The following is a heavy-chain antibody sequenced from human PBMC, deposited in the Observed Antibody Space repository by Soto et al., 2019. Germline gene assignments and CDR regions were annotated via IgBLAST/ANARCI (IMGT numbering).Heavy chain of an antibody. D-gene: IGHD2-2*01. J-gene: IGHJ4*02. CDR1: GFPFSTTG. CDR3: TTARYCSSDACPAAE. Sequence: EVHLLESGGGLVQPGGSLRLSCAGSGFPFSTTGILWLRQPPGGGLEWVSAIGPDPTNTKYTDSVKGRFIISRDNGKTTVFLQMTNLRAEDTALYYCTTARYCSSDACPAAEWGQGTLITVSS. V-gene: IGHV3-23*03. CDR2: IGPDPTNT.